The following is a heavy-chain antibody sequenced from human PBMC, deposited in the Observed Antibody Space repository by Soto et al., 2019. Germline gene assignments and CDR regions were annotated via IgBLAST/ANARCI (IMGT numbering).Heavy chain of an antibody. CDR3: ARVNPAAAGYFDY. Sequence: SVKVSCKASGGTFSSYAISWVRQAPGQGLEWMGGIIPIFGTANYAQKFQGRVTITADESTSTAYMELSSLRSEDTAVYYCARVNPAAAGYFDYWGQGTLVTVSA. CDR1: GGTFSSYA. J-gene: IGHJ4*02. D-gene: IGHD6-13*01. CDR2: IIPIFGTA. V-gene: IGHV1-69*13.